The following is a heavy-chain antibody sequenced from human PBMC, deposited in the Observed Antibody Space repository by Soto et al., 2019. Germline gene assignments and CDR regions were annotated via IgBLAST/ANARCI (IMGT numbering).Heavy chain of an antibody. D-gene: IGHD1-26*01. V-gene: IGHV1-18*01. Sequence: QVQLVQSGAEVREPGASVKVSCKTSGYTFSRYGITWVRQAPGQGLEWVGWINGNTGHTIYAMNLEDRLTISTDTSTSTAYRELRSLKSDATAVYYCARERKWEPLPYGGQGTLVTVSS. J-gene: IGHJ4*02. CDR2: INGNTGHT. CDR1: GYTFSRYG. CDR3: ARERKWEPLPY.